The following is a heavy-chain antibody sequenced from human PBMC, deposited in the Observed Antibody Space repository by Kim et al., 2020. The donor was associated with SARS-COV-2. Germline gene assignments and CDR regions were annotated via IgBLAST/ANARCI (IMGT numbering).Heavy chain of an antibody. V-gene: IGHV3-23*01. CDR3: AKWRGDIVVVVAAELDY. Sequence: GKGRFTIARDHSKNTLYLQMNSLRAEDTAVYYCAKWRGDIVVVVAAELDYWGQGTLVTVSS. D-gene: IGHD2-15*01. J-gene: IGHJ4*02.